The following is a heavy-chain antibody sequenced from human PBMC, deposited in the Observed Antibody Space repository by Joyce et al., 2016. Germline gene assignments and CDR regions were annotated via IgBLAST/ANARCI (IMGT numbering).Heavy chain of an antibody. CDR1: GFSFTNYW. D-gene: IGHD6-13*01. CDR2: INPVDPDT. J-gene: IGHJ6*02. CDR3: ARHRAAGGGYYYGMDV. Sequence: EVQVVQSGGEVKKPGESLKISCEGFGFSFTNYWIGWVRQMPGKGLEWMGIINPVDPDTRYSPAIQGQVTISADKSTNTAYLQWRSLKASDTAIYYCARHRAAGGGYYYGMDVWGRGTTVTVSS. V-gene: IGHV5-51*01.